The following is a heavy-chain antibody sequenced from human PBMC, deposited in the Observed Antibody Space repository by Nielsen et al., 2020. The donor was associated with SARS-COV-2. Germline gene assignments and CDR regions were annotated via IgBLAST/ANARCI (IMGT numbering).Heavy chain of an antibody. J-gene: IGHJ4*02. CDR2: ISGSGGST. CDR1: GFTFSSYG. CDR3: ARERDLGLDY. V-gene: IGHV3-23*01. Sequence: GESLKISCAASGFTFSSYGMSWVRQAPGKGLEWVSAISGSGGSTYYADSVKGRFTISRDNSKNTLYLQMNSLRAEDTAVYYCARERDLGLDYWGQGTLVTVSS.